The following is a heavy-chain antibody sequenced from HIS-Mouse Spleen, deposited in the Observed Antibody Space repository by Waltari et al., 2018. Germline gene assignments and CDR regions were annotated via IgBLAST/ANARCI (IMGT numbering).Heavy chain of an antibody. Sequence: EVQLVESGGGLVQPGRSLRLSCAASGFTLDDYAMHWVRQAPGKGLGWVSGISWNSGSIGYADSVKGRFTISRDNAKNSLYLQMNSLRAEDTAVYYCAREGEISGRSYFDYWGQGTLVTVSS. CDR2: ISWNSGSI. J-gene: IGHJ4*02. D-gene: IGHD3-10*01. CDR1: GFTLDDYA. CDR3: AREGEISGRSYFDY. V-gene: IGHV3-9*01.